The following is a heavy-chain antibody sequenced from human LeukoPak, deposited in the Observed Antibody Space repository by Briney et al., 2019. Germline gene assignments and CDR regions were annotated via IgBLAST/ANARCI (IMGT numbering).Heavy chain of an antibody. CDR3: ARDGRGYSYGDY. J-gene: IGHJ4*02. V-gene: IGHV3-21*01. D-gene: IGHD5-18*01. Sequence: GALRLSCAASGLTFSSYEMNWVRQAPGRGLEWVSSISSSSSYIYYADSVKGRFTISRDNAKNSLYLQMNSLRAEDTAVYYCARDGRGYSYGDYWGQGTLVTVSS. CDR2: ISSSSSYI. CDR1: GLTFSSYE.